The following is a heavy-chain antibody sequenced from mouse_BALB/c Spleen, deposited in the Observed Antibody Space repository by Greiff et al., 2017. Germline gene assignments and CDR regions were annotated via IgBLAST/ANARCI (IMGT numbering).Heavy chain of an antibody. J-gene: IGHJ2*01. CDR2: ISYSGST. Sequence: QLKESGPGLVKPSQSLSLTCTVTGYSITSDYAWNWIRQFPGNKLEWMGYISYSGSTSYNPSLKSRISITRDTSKNQFFLQLNSVTTEDTATYYCARDGYYSDYWGQGTTLTVSS. CDR1: GYSITSDYA. V-gene: IGHV3-2*02. D-gene: IGHD2-3*01. CDR3: ARDGYYSDY.